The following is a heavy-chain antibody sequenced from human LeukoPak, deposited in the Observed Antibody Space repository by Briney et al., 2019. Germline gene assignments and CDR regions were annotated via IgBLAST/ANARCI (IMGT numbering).Heavy chain of an antibody. D-gene: IGHD4-17*01. V-gene: IGHV1-2*06. CDR3: ARERMTTVTTDYYYYMDV. Sequence: ASVKVSCKASGYTFTGYYMHWVRQAPGQGLEWMGRINPNSGGTNYAQKFQGRVTMTRDTSISTACMELSRLRSDDTAVYYCARERMTTVTTDYYYYMDVWGKGTTVTVSS. J-gene: IGHJ6*03. CDR2: INPNSGGT. CDR1: GYTFTGYY.